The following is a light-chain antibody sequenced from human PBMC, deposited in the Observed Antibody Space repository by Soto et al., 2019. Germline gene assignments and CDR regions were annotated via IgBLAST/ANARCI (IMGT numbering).Light chain of an antibody. Sequence: QSALTQPASVSGSPGQSITISCTGTSSDVGGYNYVSWYQQHPGKAPKLMIYEVSNRPSGISNRFSGSKSGNTASLTISGLQAEDEDDYYCSSYTGSNNLVFGGGTKLTVL. CDR2: EVS. CDR1: SSDVGGYNY. J-gene: IGLJ2*01. V-gene: IGLV2-14*01. CDR3: SSYTGSNNLV.